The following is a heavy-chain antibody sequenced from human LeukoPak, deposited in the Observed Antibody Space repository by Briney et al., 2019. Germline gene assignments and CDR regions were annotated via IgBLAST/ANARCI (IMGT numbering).Heavy chain of an antibody. CDR1: GGTFSSYA. CDR3: ASGLPQDWFDP. CDR2: IIPIFGTA. V-gene: IGHV1-69*05. J-gene: IGHJ5*02. D-gene: IGHD3/OR15-3a*01. Sequence: EASVKVSCKASGGTFSSYAISWVRQAPGQGLEWMGGIIPIFGTANYAQKFQGRVTITTDESTSTAYMELSSLRSEDTAVYYCASGLPQDWFDPWGQGTLVTVSS.